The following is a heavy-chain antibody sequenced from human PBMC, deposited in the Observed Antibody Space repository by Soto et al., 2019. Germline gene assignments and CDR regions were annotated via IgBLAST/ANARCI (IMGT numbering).Heavy chain of an antibody. V-gene: IGHV4-59*01. Sequence: SETLSLTCTVSGASISNYYWSWIRQPPGKGLEWIAYIYYSGSTDYNPSLKSRATVSLDTSKNRFSLKLSSVTAADTAVYYCARAMVRGVISQNFDYWGQGALVTVS. CDR2: IYYSGST. CDR3: ARAMVRGVISQNFDY. J-gene: IGHJ4*02. CDR1: GASISNYY. D-gene: IGHD3-10*01.